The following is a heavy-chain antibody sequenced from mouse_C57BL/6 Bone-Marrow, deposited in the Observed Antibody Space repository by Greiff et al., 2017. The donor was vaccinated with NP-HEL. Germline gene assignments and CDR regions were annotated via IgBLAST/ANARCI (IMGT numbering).Heavy chain of an antibody. D-gene: IGHD2-1*01. CDR1: GYTFTSYD. CDR2: IYPRDGST. V-gene: IGHV1-85*01. J-gene: IGHJ3*01. Sequence: QVQLQQSGPELVKPGASVKLSCKASGYTFTSYDINWVKQRPGQGLEWIGWIYPRDGSTKYNEKFKGKATLTVDTSSSTAYMELHSLTSEDSAVYFCARAYGITGFAYWGQGTLVTVSA. CDR3: ARAYGITGFAY.